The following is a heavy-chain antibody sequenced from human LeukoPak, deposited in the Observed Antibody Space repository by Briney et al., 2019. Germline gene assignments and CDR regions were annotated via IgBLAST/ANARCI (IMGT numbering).Heavy chain of an antibody. D-gene: IGHD3-10*01. CDR1: GFTFSSYS. J-gene: IGHJ4*02. Sequence: GGSLSLYCAASGFTFSSYSMNWVRPAPGQGLEWVSSISSSSSYIYYADSMKGRFTISRDNAKNSLYMQRNSLRAEDTAVYYCAREGLGLGELLAPEPFDYWGQGTLVTVSS. V-gene: IGHV3-21*01. CDR2: ISSSSSYI. CDR3: AREGLGLGELLAPEPFDY.